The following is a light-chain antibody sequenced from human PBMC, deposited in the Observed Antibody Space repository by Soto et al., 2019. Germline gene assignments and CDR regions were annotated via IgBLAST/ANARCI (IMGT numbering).Light chain of an antibody. CDR1: SSDVGRYNY. Sequence: QSVLTQPRSVSGSPGQSVAISCTGTSSDVGRYNYVSWYQQHPGKAPKLIIYDVTKRPSGVPDRFSGSSSGNTASLTISGLQAEDEADYFCCSYAGSYSYVFGTGPRSPS. CDR3: CSYAGSYSYV. J-gene: IGLJ1*01. V-gene: IGLV2-11*01. CDR2: DVT.